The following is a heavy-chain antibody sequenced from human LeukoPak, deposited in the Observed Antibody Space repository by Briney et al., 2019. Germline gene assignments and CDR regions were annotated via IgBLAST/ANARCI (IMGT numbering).Heavy chain of an antibody. Sequence: GGSLRLSCAASGFTFDDYGMSWVRHAPGKGLEWGSGINWNGGSTGYADSVKGRFTISRDNAKNSLYLQMNSPRAEDTALYYCARDLTAAGSDYWGQGTLVTVSS. J-gene: IGHJ4*02. CDR3: ARDLTAAGSDY. D-gene: IGHD6-13*01. CDR2: INWNGGST. CDR1: GFTFDDYG. V-gene: IGHV3-20*04.